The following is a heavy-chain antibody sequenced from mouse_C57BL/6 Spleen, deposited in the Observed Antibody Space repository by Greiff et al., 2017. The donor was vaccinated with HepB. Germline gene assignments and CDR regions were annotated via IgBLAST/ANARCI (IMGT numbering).Heavy chain of an antibody. D-gene: IGHD2-2*01. Sequence: EVQGVESGGGLVKPGGSLKLSCAASGFTFSSYAMSWVRQTPEKRLEWVATISDGGSYTYYPDNVKGRFTISRDNAKNNLYLQMSHLKSEDTAMYYCARATMVKRSYAMDYWGQGTSVTVSS. CDR3: ARATMVKRSYAMDY. CDR2: ISDGGSYT. V-gene: IGHV5-4*01. CDR1: GFTFSSYA. J-gene: IGHJ4*01.